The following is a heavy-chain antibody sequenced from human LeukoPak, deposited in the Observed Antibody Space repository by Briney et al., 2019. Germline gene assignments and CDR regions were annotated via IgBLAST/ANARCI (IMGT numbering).Heavy chain of an antibody. V-gene: IGHV3-7*01. Sequence: GGSLRLSCAASGFTFSSYWMSWVRQAPGKGLEWVAIIKEDGSEEYYVDSVKGRFTISRDNSKNTLYLQMNSLRAEDTAVYYCARGSIAAAEDYYMDVWGKGTTVTVSS. CDR2: IKEDGSEE. CDR3: ARGSIAAAEDYYMDV. D-gene: IGHD6-13*01. CDR1: GFTFSSYW. J-gene: IGHJ6*03.